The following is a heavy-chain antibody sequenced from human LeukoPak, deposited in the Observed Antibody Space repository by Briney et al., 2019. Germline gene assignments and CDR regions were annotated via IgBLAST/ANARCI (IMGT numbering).Heavy chain of an antibody. J-gene: IGHJ4*02. Sequence: ASVRVSCKASGYSFTGFNLHWVRQAPGQGLEWVGWINPDSGATKYAQKFQGRVTMTRDTSIRTVYLEVRKMRSDDTAVYYCARVSRFQRNLPSVGSELGYWGQGTLVIVSS. CDR2: INPDSGAT. CDR1: GYSFTGFN. CDR3: ARVSRFQRNLPSVGSELGY. D-gene: IGHD1-26*01. V-gene: IGHV1-2*02.